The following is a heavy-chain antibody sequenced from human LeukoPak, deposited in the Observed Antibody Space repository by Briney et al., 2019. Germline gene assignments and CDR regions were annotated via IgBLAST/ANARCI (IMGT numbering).Heavy chain of an antibody. CDR1: GFTFSSYA. D-gene: IGHD6-13*01. J-gene: IGHJ4*02. Sequence: GGTLRPSCAASGFTFSSYAMSWVRQAPGKGMEWVSAISGGGFNTYSADSVKGRFTISRDSSKNTLFLQMNSLRAEDTALYYCAKATSSTWYNYDYWGQGTLVTVSS. CDR3: AKATSSTWYNYDY. V-gene: IGHV3-23*01. CDR2: ISGGGFNT.